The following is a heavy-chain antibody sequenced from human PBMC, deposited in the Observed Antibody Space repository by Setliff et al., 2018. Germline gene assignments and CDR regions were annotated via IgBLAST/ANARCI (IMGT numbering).Heavy chain of an antibody. CDR1: GGTFSSYA. CDR3: ARSVSTGPTPFYWYFDL. J-gene: IGHJ2*01. Sequence: SVKVSCKASGGTFSSYAISWVRQAPGQGLEWMGGIIPILGIANYAQKFQGRVTITADESTSTAYMELSSLRSEDTAVCYCARSVSTGPTPFYWYFDLWGRGTLVTVSS. D-gene: IGHD1-1*01. CDR2: IIPILGIA. V-gene: IGHV1-69*10.